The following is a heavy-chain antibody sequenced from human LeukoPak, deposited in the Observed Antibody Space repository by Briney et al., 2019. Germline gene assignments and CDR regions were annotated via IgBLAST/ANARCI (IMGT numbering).Heavy chain of an antibody. CDR2: IHSDGST. V-gene: IGHV3-53*01. CDR1: GFTVSINY. Sequence: GGSLRLSCAASGFTVSINYMSWVRQAPGKGLECVATIHSDGSTYYADSVKGRFTISRDNSKNTLYLQMNSLRAEDTAVYYCAKDPPYSSAPYSWGQGTLVTVSS. J-gene: IGHJ4*02. CDR3: AKDPPYSSAPYS. D-gene: IGHD6-19*01.